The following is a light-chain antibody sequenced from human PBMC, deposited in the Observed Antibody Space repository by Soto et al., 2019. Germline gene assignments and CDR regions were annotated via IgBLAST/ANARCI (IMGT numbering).Light chain of an antibody. Sequence: EIVLTQSPGTLSLSPGERATLSCRASQSVSSSYLAWYQQKPGQAPRLLIYGASSRATGIPDRFSGSGSGTDFSLTISRREPADFAVYYCQQYGSSPGTFGQGTKVEIK. V-gene: IGKV3-20*01. CDR3: QQYGSSPGT. CDR2: GAS. CDR1: QSVSSSY. J-gene: IGKJ1*01.